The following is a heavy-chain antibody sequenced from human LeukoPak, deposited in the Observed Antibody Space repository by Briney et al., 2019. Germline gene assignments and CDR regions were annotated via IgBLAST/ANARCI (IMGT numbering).Heavy chain of an antibody. D-gene: IGHD6-13*01. CDR2: IKSQTDGGTT. J-gene: IGHJ4*02. CDR3: TTIAAAGQVDY. Sequence: GGSLRLSCAASGFTFKNVWMSWVRQAPGKGLEWVGRIKSQTDGGTTDYAAPVTGRFIISRDDSKNKLYVQMNNLKTEDTAMYYCTTIAAAGQVDYWGQGTLVTVSS. CDR1: GFTFKNVW. V-gene: IGHV3-15*01.